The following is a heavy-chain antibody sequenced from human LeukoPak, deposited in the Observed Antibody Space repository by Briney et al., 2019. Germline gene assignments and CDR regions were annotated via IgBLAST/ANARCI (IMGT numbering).Heavy chain of an antibody. D-gene: IGHD1-26*01. Sequence: SETLSLTCTVSGGSISGYYWSWIRQPPGKGLEWIGEINHSGSTNYNPSLKSRVTISVDTSKNQFSLKLSSVTAADTAVYYCAIRGVGATYAYWGQGTLVTVSS. CDR1: GGSISGYY. J-gene: IGHJ4*02. CDR2: INHSGST. CDR3: AIRGVGATYAY. V-gene: IGHV4-34*01.